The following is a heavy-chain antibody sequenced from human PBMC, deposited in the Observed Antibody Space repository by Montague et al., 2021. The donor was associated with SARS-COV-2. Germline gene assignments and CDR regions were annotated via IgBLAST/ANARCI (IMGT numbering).Heavy chain of an antibody. CDR1: GWSITSYY. Sequence: SETLSLTCSVSGWSITSYYWNWIRQPPGKGLEWIGYISDSGSTNXSPSLKSRVTMSVDTSKNQMSMKLTSVTAADTAVYNCARGCLSYFGAGSHCYGVDVWGQGTTVTVSS. J-gene: IGHJ6*02. CDR3: ARGCLSYFGAGSHCYGVDV. V-gene: IGHV4-59*01. D-gene: IGHD3-10*01. CDR2: ISDSGST.